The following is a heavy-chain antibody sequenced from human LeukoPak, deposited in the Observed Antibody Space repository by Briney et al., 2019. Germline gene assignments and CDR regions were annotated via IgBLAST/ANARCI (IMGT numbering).Heavy chain of an antibody. CDR2: TSHDGNA. CDR3: AKHGGRYFDS. CDR1: GGSISTNTW. D-gene: IGHD4-23*01. J-gene: IGHJ4*02. Sequence: KPSETLSLTCAVSGGSISTNTWWSWVRQPPGKGLEWIGQTSHDGNADYTPSLKSRVTISVDKSKNQLSLKLNSVTAADSAVYYCAKHGGRYFDSWGQGTLSPSPQ. V-gene: IGHV4-4*02.